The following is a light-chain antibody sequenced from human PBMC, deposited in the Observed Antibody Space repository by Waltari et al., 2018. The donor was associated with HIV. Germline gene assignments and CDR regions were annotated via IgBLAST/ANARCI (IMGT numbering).Light chain of an antibody. V-gene: IGLV7-46*01. J-gene: IGLJ2*01. Sequence: QAVVTQEPSLTVSPGGTVTLPCGSGIEAVTTSHYPYGFHQKPGQAPRTLIYDTSYKHSWTPARFSGSLLGGKAALTLSGAQPEDEADYYCLLYYSGARVFGGGTRLTVL. CDR3: LLYYSGARV. CDR1: IEAVTTSHY. CDR2: DTS.